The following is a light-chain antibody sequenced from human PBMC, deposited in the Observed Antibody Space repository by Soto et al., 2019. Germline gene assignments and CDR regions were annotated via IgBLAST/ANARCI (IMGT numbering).Light chain of an antibody. CDR1: QSVLYGPNNKNS. CDR2: WAS. V-gene: IGKV4-1*01. Sequence: DIGLTQSPDSLAVSLGERATINCKSSQSVLYGPNNKNSLAWYQHKPGQPPKLLIYWASTRESGVPDRFSGSGSGTDFTLTIRSLQAEDVAVYYCQYRGTFGPGTKVNV. J-gene: IGKJ3*01. CDR3: QYRGT.